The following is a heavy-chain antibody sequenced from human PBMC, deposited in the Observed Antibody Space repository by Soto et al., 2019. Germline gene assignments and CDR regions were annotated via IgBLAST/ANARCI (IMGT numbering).Heavy chain of an antibody. CDR3: ARRYCSGGSCYRPVDWYFDL. CDR1: GYTFASYD. Sequence: QVQLVQSGAEVKKPGASVKVSCKASGYTFASYDINWVRQATGQGLEWMGWMNPNSGNTGYAQKFQGRVTMTRNTSISTAYMELSSLRSEDTAVYYCARRYCSGGSCYRPVDWYFDLWGRGTLVTVSS. J-gene: IGHJ2*01. CDR2: MNPNSGNT. D-gene: IGHD2-15*01. V-gene: IGHV1-8*01.